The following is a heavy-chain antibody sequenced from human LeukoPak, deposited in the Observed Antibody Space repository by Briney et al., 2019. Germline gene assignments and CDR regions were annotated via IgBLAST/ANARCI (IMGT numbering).Heavy chain of an antibody. D-gene: IGHD4-23*01. J-gene: IGHJ4*02. V-gene: IGHV3-7*01. CDR2: IKQDGSEK. Sequence: GGSLRLSCAASGFTFSGYWMTWVRQPPGKGLEWVAIIKQDGSEKYYVNSVKGRFTISRDNAKNSLYLQMNSLRAEDTAVYYCARDYGGSSPFDYWGQGTLVTVSS. CDR1: GFTFSGYW. CDR3: ARDYGGSSPFDY.